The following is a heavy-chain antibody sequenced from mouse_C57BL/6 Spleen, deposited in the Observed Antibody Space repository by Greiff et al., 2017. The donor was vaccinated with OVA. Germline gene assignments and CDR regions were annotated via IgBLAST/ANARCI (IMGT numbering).Heavy chain of an antibody. CDR2: IWSGGST. V-gene: IGHV2-2*01. D-gene: IGHD1-1*01. Sequence: VQLQQSGPGLVQPSQSLSITCTVSGFSLTSYGVHWVRQSPGKGLEWLGVIWSGGSTDYNADFISRRSISKDNSKSQVFFKMSSLQADDTAIYYCARTYGSSYAMDYWGQGTSVTVSS. CDR1: GFSLTSYG. J-gene: IGHJ4*01. CDR3: ARTYGSSYAMDY.